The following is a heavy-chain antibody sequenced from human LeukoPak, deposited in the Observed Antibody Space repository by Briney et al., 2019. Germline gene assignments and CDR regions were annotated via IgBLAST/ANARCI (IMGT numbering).Heavy chain of an antibody. CDR3: ARDYSGSSSLQGRGYYFDY. Sequence: ASVKVSCKASGYTFTSYYMHWVRQAPGQGLEWMGIINPSGGSTSYAQKFQGRVTMTRDTSTSTVYMELSSLRSEDTAVYYCARDYSGSSSLQGRGYYFDYWGQGTLVTVSS. J-gene: IGHJ4*02. V-gene: IGHV1-46*01. CDR1: GYTFTSYY. CDR2: INPSGGST. D-gene: IGHD6-6*01.